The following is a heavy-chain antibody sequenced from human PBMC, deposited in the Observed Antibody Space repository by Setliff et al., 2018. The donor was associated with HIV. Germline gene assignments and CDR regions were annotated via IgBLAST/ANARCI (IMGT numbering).Heavy chain of an antibody. D-gene: IGHD5-12*01. CDR2: ISGYNGDT. V-gene: IGHV1-18*01. CDR1: GYTFTSYG. J-gene: IGHJ4*02. Sequence: VASVKVSCKASGYTFTSYGITWVRQAPGQGLEWMGWISGYNGDTNYAHKFQGRINMTTDTSTNTAYMNLRSLRSDDTAVYYCARVLSATPPTYWGQGTLVTVSS. CDR3: ARVLSATPPTY.